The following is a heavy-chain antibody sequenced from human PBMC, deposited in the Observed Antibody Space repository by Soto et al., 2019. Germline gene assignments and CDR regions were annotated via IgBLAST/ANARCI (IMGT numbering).Heavy chain of an antibody. Sequence: GASVKVSFKASGYTFTSYGISWVRQAPGQGLEWMGWISAYNGNTNYAQKLQGRVTMTTDTSTSTAYMELRSLRSDDTAVYYCARIFYSSGWKDAFDIWGQGTMVTVSS. V-gene: IGHV1-18*01. CDR3: ARIFYSSGWKDAFDI. CDR1: GYTFTSYG. CDR2: ISAYNGNT. D-gene: IGHD6-19*01. J-gene: IGHJ3*02.